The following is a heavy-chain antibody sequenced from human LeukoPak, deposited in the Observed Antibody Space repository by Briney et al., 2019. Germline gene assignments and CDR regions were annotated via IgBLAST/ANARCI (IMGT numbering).Heavy chain of an antibody. CDR3: ARHYYDSSGYYYYYYGMDV. V-gene: IGHV4-59*08. D-gene: IGHD3-22*01. Sequence: SETLSLTCTVSGGSISSYYWSWLRQPPGERLEWIGLIYYSGSTNYNPSLKSRVTISVDTSKNQFSLKLSSVTAADTAVYYCARHYYDSSGYYYYYYGMDVWGQGTTVTVSS. CDR1: GGSISSYY. J-gene: IGHJ6*02. CDR2: IYYSGST.